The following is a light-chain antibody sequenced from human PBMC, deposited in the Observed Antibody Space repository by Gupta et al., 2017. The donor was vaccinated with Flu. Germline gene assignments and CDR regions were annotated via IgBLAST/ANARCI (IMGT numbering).Light chain of an antibody. Sequence: DIQMTQSPSSLSASVGDRVTITCRASQSISRYLNWYQQKPGKAPKLLIYTASNLQSGIPSSFSGSGSGTDFTLTISRLQPEDFATYYCQQSHSTPFTFGRGTKVEIK. V-gene: IGKV1-39*01. CDR3: QQSHSTPFT. CDR1: QSISRY. J-gene: IGKJ4*01. CDR2: TAS.